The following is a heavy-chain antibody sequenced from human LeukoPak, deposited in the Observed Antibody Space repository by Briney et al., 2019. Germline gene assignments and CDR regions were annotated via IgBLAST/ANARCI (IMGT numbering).Heavy chain of an antibody. CDR3: ARDQGYCSSTSCYFAFDI. CDR2: INPSGGST. J-gene: IGHJ3*02. Sequence: ASVKVSCKASGYTFTSYYMHWVRQAPGQGLEWMGIINPSGGSTSYAQKFQGRVTMTRDMSTSTVYMELSSLRSEDMAVYYCARDQGYCSSTSCYFAFDIWGQGTMVTVSS. V-gene: IGHV1-46*01. CDR1: GYTFTSYY. D-gene: IGHD2-2*01.